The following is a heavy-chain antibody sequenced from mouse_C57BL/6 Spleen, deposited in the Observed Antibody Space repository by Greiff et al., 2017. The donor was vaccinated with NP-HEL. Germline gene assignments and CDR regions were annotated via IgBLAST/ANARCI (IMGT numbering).Heavy chain of an antibody. J-gene: IGHJ4*01. CDR2: INPSSGYT. Sequence: QVQLQQSGAELAKPGASVKLSCKASGYTFTSYWMHWVNQRPGQGLEWIGYINPSSGYTKYNQKFKDKATLTADKSSSTAYMQLSSLTYEDSAVYYCAPTIVTTNYYAMDYWGQGTSVTVSS. D-gene: IGHD2-5*01. CDR3: APTIVTTNYYAMDY. CDR1: GYTFTSYW. V-gene: IGHV1-7*01.